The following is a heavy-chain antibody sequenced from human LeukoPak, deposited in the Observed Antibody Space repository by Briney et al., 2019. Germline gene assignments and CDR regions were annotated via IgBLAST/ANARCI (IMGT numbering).Heavy chain of an antibody. CDR3: AGQAGNWFDR. CDR2: INPGDPDT. Sequence: GESPQICRKGSRYSFTSYWIGWVRQMPGKGLGWMGIINPGDPDTKYSPSFQGQVTISADKSISTAYLQWSSLKASDTAMYYCAGQAGNWFDRWGQGTLVTVSS. J-gene: IGHJ5*02. D-gene: IGHD6-19*01. CDR1: RYSFTSYW. V-gene: IGHV5-51*01.